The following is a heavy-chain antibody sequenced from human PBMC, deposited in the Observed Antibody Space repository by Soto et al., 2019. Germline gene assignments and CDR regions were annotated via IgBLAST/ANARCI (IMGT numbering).Heavy chain of an antibody. CDR1: GYTFTGYY. V-gene: IGHV1-2*04. Sequence: ASVKVSCKASGYTFTGYYMHWVRQAPGQGLEWMGWINPNSGGTNYAQKFQGWVTMTRDTSISTAYMELSRLRSDDTAVYYCARNDSSGLHANFDYWGQGTLVTVSS. J-gene: IGHJ4*02. D-gene: IGHD3-22*01. CDR3: ARNDSSGLHANFDY. CDR2: INPNSGGT.